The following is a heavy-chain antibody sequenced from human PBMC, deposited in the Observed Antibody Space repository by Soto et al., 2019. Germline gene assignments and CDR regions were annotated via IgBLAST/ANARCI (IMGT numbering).Heavy chain of an antibody. V-gene: IGHV1-18*01. J-gene: IGHJ4*02. D-gene: IGHD3-16*01. Sequence: QVQLVQSGAEVKKPGASVKVSCKASGYTFTNFGISWVRQAPGQGLEWMGWISAYNGNTNYAQKXQXXXTXPTDTSTSTDYMEVRSLRFDDTAVYYCARGGTPTDYWGQGTLVTVSA. CDR1: GYTFTNFG. CDR3: ARGGTPTDY. CDR2: ISAYNGNT.